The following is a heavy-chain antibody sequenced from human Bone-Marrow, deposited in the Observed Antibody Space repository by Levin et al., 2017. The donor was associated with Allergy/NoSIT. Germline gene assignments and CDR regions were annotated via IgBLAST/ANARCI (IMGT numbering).Heavy chain of an antibody. CDR1: GFTFSGSA. CDR2: IRSKGDNYAT. Sequence: ETLSLTCAASGFTFSGSAMHWVRQAPGKGLEWVGRIRSKGDNYATAYAASVKGRFTISRDDSKNTAYLQMNSLKTEDTAVYYCTRHHYYDSSGYPYPFDYWGQGTLVTVSS. CDR3: TRHHYYDSSGYPYPFDY. D-gene: IGHD3-22*01. V-gene: IGHV3-73*01. J-gene: IGHJ4*02.